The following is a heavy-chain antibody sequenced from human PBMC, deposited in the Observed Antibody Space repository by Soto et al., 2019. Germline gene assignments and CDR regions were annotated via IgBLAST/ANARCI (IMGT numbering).Heavy chain of an antibody. D-gene: IGHD3-3*01. V-gene: IGHV3-23*01. Sequence: EVQLLESGGGLVQPGGSLRLSCAASGFTFSSYAMSWVRQAPGKGLEWVSAISGSGGSTYYADSVKGRFTISRDNSKNTLYLQMNSLRAEDTAVYYCAKASRPRVVMAPLGDYWGQGTLVTVSS. CDR1: GFTFSSYA. CDR3: AKASRPRVVMAPLGDY. J-gene: IGHJ4*02. CDR2: ISGSGGST.